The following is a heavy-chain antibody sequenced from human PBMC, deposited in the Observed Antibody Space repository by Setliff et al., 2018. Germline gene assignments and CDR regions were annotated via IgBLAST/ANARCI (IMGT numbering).Heavy chain of an antibody. CDR2: FDPEDGET. J-gene: IGHJ4*02. V-gene: IGHV1-24*01. CDR3: ATNSGGNTIDAFEY. Sequence: ASVKVSCKVSGYTLTGLSMHWVRQAPGKGLEWMGGFDPEDGETIYAQKFQGRVTMTEDTSTDTAYMELSSLRSEDTAVYYCATNSGGNTIDAFEYWGQGTLVTVSS. D-gene: IGHD2-15*01. CDR1: GYTLTGLS.